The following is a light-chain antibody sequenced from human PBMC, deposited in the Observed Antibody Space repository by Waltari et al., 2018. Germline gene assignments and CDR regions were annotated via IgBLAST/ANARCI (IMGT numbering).Light chain of an antibody. CDR2: DVT. Sequence: QSALTQPASVSGSPGQSITIPCMGTSSDVGGSNFVSWYQQHPGKAPKLMIYDVTKRPSGVSNRFSGSKSGNTASLTISGLQAEDEADYYCCSYVGGGTLVFGGGTNVTVL. CDR1: SSDVGGSNF. CDR3: CSYVGGGTLV. V-gene: IGLV2-23*02. J-gene: IGLJ2*01.